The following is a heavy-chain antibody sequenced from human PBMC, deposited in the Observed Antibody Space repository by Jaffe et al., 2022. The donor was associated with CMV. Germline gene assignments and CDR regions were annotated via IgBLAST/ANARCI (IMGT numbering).Heavy chain of an antibody. V-gene: IGHV3-53*01. D-gene: IGHD3-16*01. Sequence: DVQLLESGGGLIQPGGSLRLSCAASGFTVSGNYMTWVRQAPGKGLEWISAIYPGGDTYYVDSVKGRFTISRDNSKNTLDLQMNSLRAEDTAVYFCATDPFVSLQHWGRGTLVVVSS. CDR1: GFTVSGNY. J-gene: IGHJ1*01. CDR2: IYPGGDT. CDR3: ATDPFVSLQH.